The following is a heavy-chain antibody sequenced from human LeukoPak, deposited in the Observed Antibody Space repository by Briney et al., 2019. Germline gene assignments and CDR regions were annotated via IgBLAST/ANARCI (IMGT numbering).Heavy chain of an antibody. Sequence: SVKVSCKASGYTFTSYAMHWVRQAPGQGLEWMGGIIPIFGTANYAQKFQGRVTITADESTSTAYMELSSLRSEDTAVYYCARSLVVVPAAIEVGWFDPWGQGTLVTVSS. V-gene: IGHV1-69*13. J-gene: IGHJ5*02. CDR1: GYTFTSYA. CDR3: ARSLVVVPAAIEVGWFDP. D-gene: IGHD2-2*01. CDR2: IIPIFGTA.